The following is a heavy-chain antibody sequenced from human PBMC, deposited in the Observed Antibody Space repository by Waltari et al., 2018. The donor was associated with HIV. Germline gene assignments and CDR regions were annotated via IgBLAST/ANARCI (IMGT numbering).Heavy chain of an antibody. D-gene: IGHD2-15*01. CDR1: GGSVGSSGFS. CDR2: IYYTGGT. CDR3: ARDRFCNGNGCSPSDAFDV. Sequence: QLRLQESGSGLLKPSQTLSLTCNVSGGSVGSSGFSWSWLRQSPGKGLEWIGYIYYTGGTYYNPSLKSRVNISLDRSKNQFSLRLSYVSAADTAVYYCARDRFCNGNGCSPSDAFDVWGQGRMVTVSS. V-gene: IGHV4-30-2*06. J-gene: IGHJ3*01.